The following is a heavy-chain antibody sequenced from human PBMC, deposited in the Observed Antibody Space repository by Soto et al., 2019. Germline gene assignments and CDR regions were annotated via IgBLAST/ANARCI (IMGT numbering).Heavy chain of an antibody. V-gene: IGHV1-69*06. CDR2: IIPMFGTP. CDR3: ATSLAARRKPYNWLDA. CDR1: GGNLNSQS. D-gene: IGHD6-6*01. Sequence: QVQVFQSGAEVKKPGSSVRVSCKVSGGNLNSQSITWVRQAPGQGLEWMGGIIPMFGTPTDAQKFRGRVTISADTSTSTVYMELRSLSSQDTAVYYCATSLAARRKPYNWLDAWGQGTLVTVSS. J-gene: IGHJ5*02.